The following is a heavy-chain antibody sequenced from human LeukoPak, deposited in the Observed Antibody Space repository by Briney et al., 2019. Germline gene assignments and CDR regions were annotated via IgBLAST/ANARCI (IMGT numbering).Heavy chain of an antibody. CDR1: GGSISSSSYY. CDR3: ARHSKLVVVTPYYGLDV. Sequence: SETLSLTCTVSGGSISSSSYYWGWIRQPPGKGLEWIASIYYTWTTFYNPSLKSLLTISVDSSKNQFSLKVNSVPAADTAVYYCARHSKLVVVTPYYGLDVWGQGTTVTVSS. J-gene: IGHJ6*02. V-gene: IGHV4-39*01. D-gene: IGHD3-22*01. CDR2: IYYTWTT.